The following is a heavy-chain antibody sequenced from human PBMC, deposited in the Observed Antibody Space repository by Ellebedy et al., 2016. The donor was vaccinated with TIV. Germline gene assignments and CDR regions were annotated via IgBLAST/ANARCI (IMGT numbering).Heavy chain of an antibody. Sequence: AASVKVSCKASGYTFTGYYIHWVRQAPGEGLEWMGRINPDRGDTDYAQKFQGRVTMTRDTSTPTVYMELTSLRFEDTAVYYCARAAAMTKVSSPSAYWGQGTLVTVSS. CDR1: GYTFTGYY. CDR3: ARAAAMTKVSSPSAY. V-gene: IGHV1-2*06. CDR2: INPDRGDT. D-gene: IGHD4-17*01. J-gene: IGHJ4*02.